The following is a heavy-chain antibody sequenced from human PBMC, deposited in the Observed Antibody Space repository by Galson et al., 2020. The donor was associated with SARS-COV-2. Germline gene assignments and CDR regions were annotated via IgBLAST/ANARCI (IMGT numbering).Heavy chain of an antibody. Sequence: GGSLRLSCAASGFTLRSYVMNWVRQAPGERLQWVSALSSSGSTYNADSVKGRFTISRDDSKNTLYLQLNTLRADDTAMYYCAKSLRTYWFFDLWGRGTLVTVSA. CDR1: GFTLRSYV. CDR3: AKSLRTYWFFDL. V-gene: IGHV3-23*01. J-gene: IGHJ2*01. CDR2: LSSSGST. D-gene: IGHD5-12*01.